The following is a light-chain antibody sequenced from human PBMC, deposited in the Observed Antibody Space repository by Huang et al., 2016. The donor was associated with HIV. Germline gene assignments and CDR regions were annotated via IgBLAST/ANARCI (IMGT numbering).Light chain of an antibody. Sequence: EIVLTQSLGTLSLSPGERATLSCRASQSVNSNYLAWYQQKPGQAPRLLIYGASTSATGIPDRFSSSWSGTDFTLTISRLEPEDFAVYYGQQYGSSPTTFGGGTRVDI. CDR1: QSVNSNY. J-gene: IGKJ4*01. V-gene: IGKV3-20*01. CDR3: QQYGSSPTT. CDR2: GAS.